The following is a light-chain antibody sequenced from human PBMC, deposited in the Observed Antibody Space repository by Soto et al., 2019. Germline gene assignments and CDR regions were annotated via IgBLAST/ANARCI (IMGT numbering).Light chain of an antibody. Sequence: EIVLTQSPGALSLSPGERATLSCRASQTVSDNYLAWYQQKPGQAPRLLIYGASTRATGIPDRFSGSGSETDFTRTISRLEPEDFAVYYCQQYGGSPRVSFGGGTKVEIK. J-gene: IGKJ4*01. CDR1: QTVSDNY. CDR3: QQYGGSPRVS. V-gene: IGKV3-20*01. CDR2: GAS.